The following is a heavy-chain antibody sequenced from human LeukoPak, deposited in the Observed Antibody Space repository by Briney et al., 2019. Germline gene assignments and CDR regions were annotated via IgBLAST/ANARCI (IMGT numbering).Heavy chain of an antibody. CDR1: GVTFSSYA. Sequence: GGSLRLSCAASGVTFSSYARRWFLQAPGKRLVGVAVISYDGNSKYYPDSVKGRFTISRDNSKNTLSLQMNSLTAEDTAVYYCERDQGFCFAYWGRGAMVSVSS. CDR2: ISYDGNSK. CDR3: ERDQGFCFAY. J-gene: IGHJ4*02. V-gene: IGHV3-30-3*01.